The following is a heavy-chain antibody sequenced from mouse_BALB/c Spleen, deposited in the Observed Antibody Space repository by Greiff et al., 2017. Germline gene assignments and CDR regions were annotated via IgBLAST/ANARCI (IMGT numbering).Heavy chain of an antibody. V-gene: IGHV1-7*01. J-gene: IGHJ4*01. CDR3: ARKDYGSSPAMDY. CDR2: INPSTGYT. D-gene: IGHD1-1*01. CDR1: GYTFTSYW. Sequence: QVQLQQSGAELAKPGASVKMSCKASGYTFTSYWMHWVKQRPGQGLEWIGYINPSTGYTEYNQKFKDKATLTADKSSSTAYMQLSSLTSEDSAVYYCARKDYGSSPAMDYWGQGTSVTGSS.